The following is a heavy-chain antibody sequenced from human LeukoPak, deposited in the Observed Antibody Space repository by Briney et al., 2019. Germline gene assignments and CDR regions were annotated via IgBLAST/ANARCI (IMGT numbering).Heavy chain of an antibody. D-gene: IGHD6-13*01. CDR3: AREEGSSSWYQGGAFDI. Sequence: GASVKVSCKASGYTFTSYGISWVRQAPGQGLEWMGWISAYNGNTNYAQKLQGRVTMTTDTSTSTAYMELRSLRSDDTAVYYCAREEGSSSWYQGGAFDIWGQGTMVTVSS. CDR2: ISAYNGNT. CDR1: GYTFTSYG. J-gene: IGHJ3*02. V-gene: IGHV1-18*01.